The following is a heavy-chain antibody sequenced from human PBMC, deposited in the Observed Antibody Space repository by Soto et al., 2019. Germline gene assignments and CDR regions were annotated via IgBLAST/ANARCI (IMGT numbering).Heavy chain of an antibody. CDR3: ARGGWTTYYSPFFDY. V-gene: IGHV2-5*02. Sequence: QITLKESGPTLVRPTQTLTLTCTFSGFSLRSSGVGVGWSRQPPGKALEWLALIYWDDDKRYSPSLKSRLTITKDTSKNQVVLTLTKLDTVDTATYYCARGGWTTYYSPFFDYWGQGTLVTVSS. CDR1: GFSLRSSGVG. D-gene: IGHD3-10*01. J-gene: IGHJ4*02. CDR2: IYWDDDK.